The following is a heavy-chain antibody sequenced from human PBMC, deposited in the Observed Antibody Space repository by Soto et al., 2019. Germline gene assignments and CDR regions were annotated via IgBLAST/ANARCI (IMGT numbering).Heavy chain of an antibody. V-gene: IGHV4-59*01. CDR1: GGSISSYY. Sequence: QVQLQESGPGLVKPSETLSLTCTVSGGSISSYYWSWIRQPPGKGLEWIGYIYYSGSTNYNPSLKSRVTISVDTSKNQCSLKLSSVTAADTAVYYCAREGSYKNYYYYGMDVWGQGTTVTVSS. J-gene: IGHJ6*02. D-gene: IGHD2-15*01. CDR3: AREGSYKNYYYYGMDV. CDR2: IYYSGST.